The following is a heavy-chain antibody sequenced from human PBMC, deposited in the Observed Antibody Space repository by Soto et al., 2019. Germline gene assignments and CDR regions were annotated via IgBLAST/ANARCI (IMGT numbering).Heavy chain of an antibody. CDR2: ISTSSSTI. D-gene: IGHD4-17*01. CDR1: GFTFSSYS. J-gene: IGHJ4*02. V-gene: IGHV3-48*01. CDR3: ARDVDADFRTDFDY. Sequence: GGSLRLSCAASGFTFSSYSMNWVRQAPGKGLEWVSYISTSSSTIYYADSVRGRFTISRDNAKNSLYLQMNSLGAEDTAVYYCARDVDADFRTDFDYWSRGTLVTVSS.